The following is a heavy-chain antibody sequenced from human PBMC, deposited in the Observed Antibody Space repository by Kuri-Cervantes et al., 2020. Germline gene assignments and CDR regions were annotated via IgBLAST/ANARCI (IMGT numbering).Heavy chain of an antibody. CDR3: ARGRGYYDSSGWGLLLFDY. Sequence: ASVKVSCKASGYTFTGYYMHWVRQAPGQGLEWMGWINPNSGGTNYAQKFQGRVTMTRDTSISTAYMELNRLTSDDTAVYYCARGRGYYDSSGWGLLLFDYWGQGTLVTVSS. J-gene: IGHJ4*02. D-gene: IGHD3-22*01. CDR1: GYTFTGYY. CDR2: INPNSGGT. V-gene: IGHV1-2*02.